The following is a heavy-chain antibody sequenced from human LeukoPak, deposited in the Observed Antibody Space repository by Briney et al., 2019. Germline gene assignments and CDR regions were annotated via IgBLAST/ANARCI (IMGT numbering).Heavy chain of an antibody. J-gene: IGHJ3*02. CDR3: ARQKCTSTSCLTKNAFDI. V-gene: IGHV4-4*09. CDR1: GSISSYH. Sequence: PSETLSLTCTVSGSISSYHWSWIRQPPGKGLEWIGYIYTRGSTNYNPSLKSRVTISVDTSKNQFSLDLSSVTAADTAVYYCARQKCTSTSCLTKNAFDIWGQGTMVTVSS. CDR2: IYTRGST. D-gene: IGHD2-2*01.